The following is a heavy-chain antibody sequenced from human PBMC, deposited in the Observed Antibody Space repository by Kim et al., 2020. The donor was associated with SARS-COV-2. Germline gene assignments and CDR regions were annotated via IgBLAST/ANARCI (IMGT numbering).Heavy chain of an antibody. V-gene: IGHV3-23*01. CDR2: ININNGDI. Sequence: GGSLRLSCVASGFSFTTYGMTWVRQAPGKGLEWVSGININNGDIYYADSVQGRFTISTDIAKNTLYLRMDSLRAEDTAIYYCARVLLSYGSPNYFDYWGQGTLVTVSS. CDR3: ARVLLSYGSPNYFDY. D-gene: IGHD3-10*01. J-gene: IGHJ4*02. CDR1: GFSFTTYG.